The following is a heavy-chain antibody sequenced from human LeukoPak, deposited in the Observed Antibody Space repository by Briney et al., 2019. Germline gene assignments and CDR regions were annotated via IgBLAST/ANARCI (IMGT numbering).Heavy chain of an antibody. V-gene: IGHV1-46*01. J-gene: IGHJ3*02. CDR3: GRVGYYGSGSYGGDAFDI. CDR1: GYTFTSYY. CDR2: INPSGGST. Sequence: ASVKVSCKASGYTFTSYYMHWVRQAPGQGLEWMGIINPSGGSTSYAQKFQGRVTMTRDTSTSTVYMELSSLRSEDTAVYYCGRVGYYGSGSYGGDAFDIWGQGTMVTVSS. D-gene: IGHD3-10*01.